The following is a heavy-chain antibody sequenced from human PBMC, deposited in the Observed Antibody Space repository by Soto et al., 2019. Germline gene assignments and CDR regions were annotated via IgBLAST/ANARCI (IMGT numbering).Heavy chain of an antibody. J-gene: IGHJ5*02. Sequence: PSETLSLTCTVSGGSISNYYWSWIRQPPGKALEWIGHIYYSGGTNYNPSLKSRVTISVDTSKNQFSLKLSSVTAAGTAVYYCAREQAYPAPFDPWGQGTLVTVSS. CDR2: IYYSGGT. V-gene: IGHV4-59*12. CDR3: AREQAYPAPFDP. D-gene: IGHD2-2*01. CDR1: GGSISNYY.